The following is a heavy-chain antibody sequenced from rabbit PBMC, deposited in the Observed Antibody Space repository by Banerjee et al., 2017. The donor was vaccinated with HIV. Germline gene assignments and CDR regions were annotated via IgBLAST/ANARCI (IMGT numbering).Heavy chain of an antibody. V-gene: IGHV1S40*01. D-gene: IGHD4-2*01. CDR2: IYAGSSGRT. CDR1: GFSFSTNYW. J-gene: IGHJ4*01. Sequence: QSLEESGGDLVKPGASLTLTCTASGFSFSTNYWMCWVRQAPGKGLEWIACIYAGSSGRTYYASWAKGRFTISKTSSTTVTLQMTSLTAADTATYFCARAQGYAGSRFGVYYFNLWGQGTLVTVS. CDR3: ARAQGYAGSRFGVYYFNL.